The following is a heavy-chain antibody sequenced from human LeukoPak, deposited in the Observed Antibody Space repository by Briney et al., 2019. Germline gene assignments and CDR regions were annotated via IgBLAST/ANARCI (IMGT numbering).Heavy chain of an antibody. D-gene: IGHD4-17*01. CDR1: GGSISSYY. Sequence: SETLSLTCTVSGGSISSYYWSWIRQPPGKGLEWIGYIYYSGSTNYNPSLKSRVTISVDTSKNQFSLKLSSVTAADTAVYYCARATVTTFPYYFDYWGQGTLVTVSS. CDR2: IYYSGST. V-gene: IGHV4-59*08. CDR3: ARATVTTFPYYFDY. J-gene: IGHJ4*02.